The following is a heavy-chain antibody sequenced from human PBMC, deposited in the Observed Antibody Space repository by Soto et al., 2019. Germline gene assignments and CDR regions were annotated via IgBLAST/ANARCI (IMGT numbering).Heavy chain of an antibody. CDR3: ARDPLDYGDYDFDY. D-gene: IGHD4-17*01. Sequence: QVQLVQSGAEVKKPGSSVKVSCKASGGTFSSYAISWVRQAPGQGLEWMGGIIPIFGTANYAQKFQGRVTXXAXEXMNKAYMELSSLRSEDTAVYYCARDPLDYGDYDFDYRGQGTLVTVSS. J-gene: IGHJ4*02. CDR1: GGTFSSYA. V-gene: IGHV1-69*12. CDR2: IIPIFGTA.